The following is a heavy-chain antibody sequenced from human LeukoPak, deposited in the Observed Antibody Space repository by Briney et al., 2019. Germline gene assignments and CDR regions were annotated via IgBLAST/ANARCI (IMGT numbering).Heavy chain of an antibody. J-gene: IGHJ6*02. V-gene: IGHV3-21*01. CDR3: ARVIVVVPAAPGHYYYYGMDV. CDR2: ISSSSSYI. CDR1: GSTFSSYS. D-gene: IGHD2-2*01. Sequence: KSGGSLRLSCAASGSTFSSYSMNWVRQAPGKGLEWVSSISSSSSYIYYADSVKGRFTISRDNAKNSLYLQMNSLRAEDTAVYYCARVIVVVPAAPGHYYYYGMDVWGQGTTVTVSS.